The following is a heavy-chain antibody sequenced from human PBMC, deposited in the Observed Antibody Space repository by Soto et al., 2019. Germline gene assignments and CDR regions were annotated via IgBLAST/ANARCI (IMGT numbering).Heavy chain of an antibody. Sequence: ASVKVSCKASGYTFTSYGISWVRQAPGQGLEWMGWISAYNGNTNYAQKLQGRVTMTADTSTSTAYMELRSLRSDDTAVYYCARLHSSGWRDNWFDPWGQGPLVTVSS. D-gene: IGHD6-19*01. CDR1: GYTFTSYG. CDR2: ISAYNGNT. V-gene: IGHV1-18*01. J-gene: IGHJ5*02. CDR3: ARLHSSGWRDNWFDP.